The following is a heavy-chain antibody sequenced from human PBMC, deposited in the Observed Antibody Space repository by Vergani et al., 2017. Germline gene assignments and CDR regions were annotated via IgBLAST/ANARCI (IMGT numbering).Heavy chain of an antibody. CDR1: GYTFTSYY. J-gene: IGHJ6*03. CDR3: ARGYGDYGSGYYMDV. V-gene: IGHV1-69*01. D-gene: IGHD4-17*01. CDR2: IIPIFGTP. Sequence: QVQLVQSGAEVKKPGASVKVSCKASGYTFTSYYMHWVRQAPGQGLEWMGGIIPIFGTPNYAQKFQGRVTITADESTSTAYMELSSLRSEDTAVYYCARGYGDYGSGYYMDVWGKGTTVTVSS.